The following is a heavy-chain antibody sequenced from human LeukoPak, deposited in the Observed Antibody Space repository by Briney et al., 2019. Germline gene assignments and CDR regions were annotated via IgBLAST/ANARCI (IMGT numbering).Heavy chain of an antibody. CDR3: AKKIPDLDF. CDR1: GFTFSNDA. D-gene: IGHD1-14*01. V-gene: IGHV3-23*01. CDR2: ISGSGGST. J-gene: IGHJ4*02. Sequence: PWGSLRLSCAASGFTFSNDAMNWVRQAPGKGLEWVSGISGSGGSTYYAGSVKGRFTISRDNSKNTVYLQMNSLRAEDTAVYYCAKKIPDLDFWGQGTLVTVSS.